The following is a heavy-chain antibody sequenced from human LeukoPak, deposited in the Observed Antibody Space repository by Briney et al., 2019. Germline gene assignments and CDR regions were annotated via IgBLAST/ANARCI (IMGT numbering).Heavy chain of an antibody. V-gene: IGHV3-21*01. J-gene: IGHJ4*02. CDR2: ISSSSSYI. CDR1: GFTFSSYS. CDR3: ARGSQFCFDY. D-gene: IGHD1-26*01. Sequence: GGSLRLSCAASGFTFSSYSMTWVRQAPGKGLEWVSSISSSSSYIYYADSVKGRFTISRDNAKNSLYLQMNSLRAEDTAVYYCARGSQFCFDYWGQGTLVTVSS.